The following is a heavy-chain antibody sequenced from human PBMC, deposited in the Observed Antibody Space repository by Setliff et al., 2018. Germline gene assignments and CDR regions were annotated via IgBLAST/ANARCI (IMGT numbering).Heavy chain of an antibody. CDR2: IYHSGST. CDR1: GYSISSGYY. Sequence: PSETLSLTCAVSGYSISSGYYWGWIRQPPGKGLEWIGSIYHSGSTYYNPSLKSRVTISVDTSKNQFSLKLSPVTAADTAVYYCARDRQYCSSPTCYSSYFYYYGMDVWGQGTTVTVSS. V-gene: IGHV4-38-2*02. CDR3: ARDRQYCSSPTCYSSYFYYYGMDV. D-gene: IGHD2-2*02. J-gene: IGHJ6*02.